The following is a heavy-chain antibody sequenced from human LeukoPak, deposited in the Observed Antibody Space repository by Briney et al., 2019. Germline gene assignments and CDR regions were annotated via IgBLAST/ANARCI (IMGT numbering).Heavy chain of an antibody. Sequence: GGSLRLSCAASGFTFGSYGMTWVRQAPGKGLEWVSSISSSSSYIYYADSVKGRFTISRDNAKNSLYLQMNSLRAEDTAVYYCARDGDGYNPPFDYWGQGTLVTVSS. CDR2: ISSSSSYI. CDR3: ARDGDGYNPPFDY. D-gene: IGHD5-24*01. V-gene: IGHV3-21*01. J-gene: IGHJ4*02. CDR1: GFTFGSYG.